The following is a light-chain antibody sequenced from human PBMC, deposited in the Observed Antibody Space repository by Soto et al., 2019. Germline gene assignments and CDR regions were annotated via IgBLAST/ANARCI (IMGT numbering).Light chain of an antibody. CDR1: QSVSSN. V-gene: IGKV3-15*01. Sequence: EIVMTQSPATLSVSPGERATLSCRASQSVSSNLAWYQQKPGQAPRLLIYGTSTRATGIPARFSGSGSGTEFTLTINSLQSDDFEVYYCQQYNNWPPWTFRQGTKVEI. CDR3: QQYNNWPPWT. J-gene: IGKJ1*01. CDR2: GTS.